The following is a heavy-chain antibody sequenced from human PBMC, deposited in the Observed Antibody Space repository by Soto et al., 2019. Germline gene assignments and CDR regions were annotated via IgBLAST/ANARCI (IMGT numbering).Heavy chain of an antibody. CDR3: GILTGYSRGY. Sequence: GGSLRLSCAASGFTFSSYGMHWVRQAPGKGLEWVAVIWYDGSNKYYADSVKGRFTISRDNSKNTLYLQMNSLRAEDTAVYYCGILTGYSRGYWGQGTLVTVSS. D-gene: IGHD3-9*01. J-gene: IGHJ4*02. V-gene: IGHV3-33*01. CDR1: GFTFSSYG. CDR2: IWYDGSNK.